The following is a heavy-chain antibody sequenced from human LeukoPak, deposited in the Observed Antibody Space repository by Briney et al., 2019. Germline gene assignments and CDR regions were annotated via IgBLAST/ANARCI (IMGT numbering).Heavy chain of an antibody. J-gene: IGHJ3*02. V-gene: IGHV3-9*03. Sequence: GGSLRLSCAASGFTFDDYAMHWVRQAPGKGLEWVSGISWNSGSIGYADSVKGRFTISRDNAKNSLYLQMNSLRAEDMALYYCAKPAVGYSSSWRERGAFDIWGQGTMVTVSS. CDR1: GFTFDDYA. D-gene: IGHD6-13*01. CDR3: AKPAVGYSSSWRERGAFDI. CDR2: ISWNSGSI.